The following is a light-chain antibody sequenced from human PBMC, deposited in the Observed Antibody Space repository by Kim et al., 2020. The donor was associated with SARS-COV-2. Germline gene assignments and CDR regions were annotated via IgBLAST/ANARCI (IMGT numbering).Light chain of an antibody. CDR1: RGEVGAYNY. Sequence: GQSVTISCTGTRGEVGAYNYVSWFRQYPGKAPKLIIYEVSKRPSGVPDRFSGSKSGNTASLTVSGLQAEDEADYHCSSYGGSHNFVFGGGTQLTVL. CDR3: SSYGGSHNFV. J-gene: IGLJ2*01. CDR2: EVS. V-gene: IGLV2-8*01.